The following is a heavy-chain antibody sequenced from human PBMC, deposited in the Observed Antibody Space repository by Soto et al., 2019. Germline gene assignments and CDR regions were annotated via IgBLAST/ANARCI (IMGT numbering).Heavy chain of an antibody. V-gene: IGHV4-59*08. CDR1: GGSISSYY. D-gene: IGHD3-3*01. CDR3: ASGARPIFGVVISGGFDY. Sequence: SESLSLTCTVSGGSISSYYWSWIRQPPGKGLEWIGYIYYSGSTNYNPSLKSRVTISVDTSKNQFSLKLSSVTAADTAVYYCASGARPIFGVVISGGFDYWGQGTLVTVSS. CDR2: IYYSGST. J-gene: IGHJ4*02.